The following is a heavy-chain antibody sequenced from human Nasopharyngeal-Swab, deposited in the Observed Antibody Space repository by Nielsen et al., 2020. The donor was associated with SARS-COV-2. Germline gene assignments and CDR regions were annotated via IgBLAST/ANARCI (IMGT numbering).Heavy chain of an antibody. V-gene: IGHV3-23*03. J-gene: IGHJ6*02. Sequence: VRQAPGKGLEWVSVIYSGGSSTYYAHSVKGRFTISRDNSKNTLYLQMNSLRAEDTAVYYWAKDGYYYDSSGYGMDVWGQGTTVTVSS. CDR3: AKDGYYYDSSGYGMDV. D-gene: IGHD3-22*01. CDR2: IYSGGSST.